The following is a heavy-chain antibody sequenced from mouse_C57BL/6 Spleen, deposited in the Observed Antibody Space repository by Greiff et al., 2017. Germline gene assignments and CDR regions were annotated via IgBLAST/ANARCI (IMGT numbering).Heavy chain of an antibody. Sequence: EVQLQESGPGLAKPSQTLSLTCSVTGYSITSDYWHWIRKFPGNNLEYMGYISYSGITYYNPSLKSRISISRDTSKNQYNLQLNSVTTEDTATYYCARYSKKVPFDYWGQGTTLTVSS. V-gene: IGHV3-8*01. CDR2: ISYSGIT. J-gene: IGHJ2*01. D-gene: IGHD2-5*01. CDR3: ARYSKKVPFDY. CDR1: GYSITSDY.